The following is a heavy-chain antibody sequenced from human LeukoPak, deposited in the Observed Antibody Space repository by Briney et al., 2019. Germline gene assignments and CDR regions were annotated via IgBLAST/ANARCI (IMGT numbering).Heavy chain of an antibody. CDR2: IYHNGNI. Sequence: SETLSLTCTVSGYSISGGYYWGWVRQPPGKGLEWIASIYHNGNIFYNPSLKSRVTMSVDTSKNQFSLNLRSVTAADTAVYYCASVRGDPRYYFDYWGQGTLVTVSS. CDR3: ASVRGDPRYYFDY. D-gene: IGHD3-10*01. J-gene: IGHJ4*02. CDR1: GYSISGGYY. V-gene: IGHV4-38-2*02.